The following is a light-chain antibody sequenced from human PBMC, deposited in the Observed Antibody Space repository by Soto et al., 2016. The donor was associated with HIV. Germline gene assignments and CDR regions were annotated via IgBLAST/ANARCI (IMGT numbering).Light chain of an antibody. J-gene: IGKJ4*01. V-gene: IGKV1-9*01. CDR2: LAS. CDR3: QQLDDYPVT. CDR1: QDINNY. Sequence: DIQLTQSPSFLSASMGDRVTITCRASQDINNYLAWYQQKPGKAPKLLISLASTLQSGVPSRFSGSGSGTQFTLIVSSLQPDDFATYYCQQLDDYPVTFGGGTKVELK.